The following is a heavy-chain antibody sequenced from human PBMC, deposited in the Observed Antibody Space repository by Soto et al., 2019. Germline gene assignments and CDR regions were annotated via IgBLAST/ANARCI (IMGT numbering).Heavy chain of an antibody. D-gene: IGHD3-10*01. CDR1: GGSISGYF. CDR3: ARADTTIVPLAQ. Sequence: PSETLSLTCTVSGGSISGYFWNCIRQPPGKGLEWIGYMSYTGNTNYNPSLTSRVSISVDTSKNQFSLNLNSVTAADTAVYYCARADTTIVPLAQWGQGTLVTVSS. V-gene: IGHV4-59*01. J-gene: IGHJ4*02. CDR2: MSYTGNT.